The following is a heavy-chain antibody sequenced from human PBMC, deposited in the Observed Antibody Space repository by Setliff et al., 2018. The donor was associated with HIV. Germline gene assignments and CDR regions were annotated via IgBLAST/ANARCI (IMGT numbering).Heavy chain of an antibody. CDR3: ARLTIGGLIVKD. Sequence: SETLSLTCTVSGGSISSSSYYWGWIRQPPGKGLEWIGSMYYSGSTYYNPSLKSRVTISVDTSKNQFSLKVSSVTAADTAVYYCARLTIGGLIVKDWGQGTLVTVSS. V-gene: IGHV4-39*01. D-gene: IGHD3-16*02. CDR1: GGSISSSSYY. CDR2: MYYSGST. J-gene: IGHJ4*02.